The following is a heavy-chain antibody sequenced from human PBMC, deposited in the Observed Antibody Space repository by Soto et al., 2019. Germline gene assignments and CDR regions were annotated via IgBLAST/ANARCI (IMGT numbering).Heavy chain of an antibody. V-gene: IGHV4-61*01. D-gene: IGHD3-3*01. J-gene: IGHJ5*02. Sequence: QVQLQESGPGLVKPSETLSLTCTVSGGSVSSGSYYWSWIRQPPGKGLEWIGYIYYSGSTNYNPSLKSRVTISVDTSKNQSSLKLSSVTAAVTAVYYCARATYYDFWSGYSNWFDPWGQGTLVTVSS. CDR2: IYYSGST. CDR1: GGSVSSGSYY. CDR3: ARATYYDFWSGYSNWFDP.